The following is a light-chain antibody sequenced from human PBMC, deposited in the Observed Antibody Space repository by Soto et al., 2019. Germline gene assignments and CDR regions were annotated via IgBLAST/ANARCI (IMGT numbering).Light chain of an antibody. CDR3: EQYGSSYT. J-gene: IGKJ2*01. CDR2: DAS. V-gene: IGKV3-20*01. Sequence: EIVLTQSPGTLSLSPGERATLSCRASQSVGGSYLAWYQQRPGQAPRLLIYDASTRATGIPDRFSGSGSGTDFTLTIRRLEPEDLAVYHCEQYGSSYTFGQGTRLEIK. CDR1: QSVGGSY.